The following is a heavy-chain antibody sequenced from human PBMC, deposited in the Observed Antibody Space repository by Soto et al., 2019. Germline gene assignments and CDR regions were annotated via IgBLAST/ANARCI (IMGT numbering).Heavy chain of an antibody. CDR2: ISSNSSAI. V-gene: IGHV3-48*04. Sequence: DVQLVESGGGLVQPGGSLTLSCAASGFNFGSYSMNWVRQAPGKGLEWVSYISSNSSAIWYADSLKGRFIISRDNAENSLYLQMHSLRAEDTAVYFCARGWGCSSGSCYFTSWGQGTLVTVSS. CDR3: ARGWGCSSGSCYFTS. CDR1: GFNFGSYS. D-gene: IGHD2-15*01. J-gene: IGHJ5*02.